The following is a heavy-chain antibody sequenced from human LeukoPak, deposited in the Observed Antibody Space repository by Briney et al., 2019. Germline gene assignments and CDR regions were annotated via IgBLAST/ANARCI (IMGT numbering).Heavy chain of an antibody. J-gene: IGHJ5*02. V-gene: IGHV3-30*02. CDR1: GFTFSSYG. D-gene: IGHD2-2*02. CDR3: AKDLPCSSTSCYRGDWFDP. CDR2: IRYDGSNK. Sequence: GGSLRLSCAASGFTFSSYGMHWVRQAPGKGLEWVAFIRYDGSNKYYADSVKGRFTISRDNSKNTLYLQMNSLRVEDTAVYYCAKDLPCSSTSCYRGDWFDPWGQGTLVTVSS.